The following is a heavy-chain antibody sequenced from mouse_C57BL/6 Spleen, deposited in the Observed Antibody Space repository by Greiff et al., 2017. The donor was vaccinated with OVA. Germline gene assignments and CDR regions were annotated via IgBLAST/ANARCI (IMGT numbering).Heavy chain of an antibody. J-gene: IGHJ4*01. CDR3: ASLSEYYAMDY. V-gene: IGHV1-42*01. Sequence: VHVKQSGPELVKPGASVKISCKASGYSFTGYYMNWVKQSPEKSLEWIGEINPSTGGTTYNQKFKAKATLTVDKSSSTAYMQLKSLTSEDSAVYYCASLSEYYAMDYWGQGTSVTVSS. D-gene: IGHD2-3*01. CDR1: GYSFTGYY. CDR2: INPSTGGT.